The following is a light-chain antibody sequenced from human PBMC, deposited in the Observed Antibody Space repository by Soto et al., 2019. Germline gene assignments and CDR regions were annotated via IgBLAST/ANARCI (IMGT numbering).Light chain of an antibody. V-gene: IGKV1-5*01. CDR2: DAS. Sequence: DRQMAQSPSTLSASIGDRVTITCRSSQSISNRLAWYRQKTGKAPKVLIYDASSLESGVPSRLTGSGSGKEFTLTITSLQTDDFATYYCQQYNTYGYVWTFGQGTKVDIK. CDR3: QQYNTYGYVWT. J-gene: IGKJ1*01. CDR1: QSISNR.